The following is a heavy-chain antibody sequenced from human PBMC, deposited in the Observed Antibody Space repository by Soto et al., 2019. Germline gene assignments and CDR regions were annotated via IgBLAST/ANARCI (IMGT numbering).Heavy chain of an antibody. CDR1: SGSFSSSYW. CDR2: IYHSGRT. CDR3: ASNLVTAGVGWFDP. Sequence: QVQLQESGPGLVRPSGTLSLTCAVSSGSFSSSYWWSWVRQPPGKGLEWIGEIYHSGRTNYNPSLWGRVTITVDKSQKQFSLKLSSVTAADTAVYYCASNLVTAGVGWFDPWGQGTLVTVSS. V-gene: IGHV4-4*02. D-gene: IGHD2-21*02. J-gene: IGHJ5*02.